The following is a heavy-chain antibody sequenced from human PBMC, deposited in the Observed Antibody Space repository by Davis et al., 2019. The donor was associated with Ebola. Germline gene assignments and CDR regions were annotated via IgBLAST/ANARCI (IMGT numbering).Heavy chain of an antibody. Sequence: GESLKISCSASGFTFSSYTMHWVRQAPGKGLECVSAIRSDKINTYYADSVKGRFTISRDNSKNTLYLQMNSLRAEDTAVYYCARVGYYYYSSGYWYYFDYWGQGTLVTVSS. V-gene: IGHV3-64*04. CDR1: GFTFSSYT. CDR2: IRSDKINT. J-gene: IGHJ4*02. CDR3: ARVGYYYYSSGYWYYFDY. D-gene: IGHD3-22*01.